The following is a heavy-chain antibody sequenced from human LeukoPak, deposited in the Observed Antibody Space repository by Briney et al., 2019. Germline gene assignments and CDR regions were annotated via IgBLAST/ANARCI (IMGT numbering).Heavy chain of an antibody. CDR2: MIPNSDNT. V-gene: IGHV1-8*01. J-gene: IGHJ6*02. CDR1: GYTFTSYD. Sequence: SVKVSCKASGYTFTSYDTNWVRHATGQGLEWMGWMIPNSDNTGYAQKFQGRVTMTRNTSISTAYMELSSLRSEDTAVYYCARGLIIGMDVWGQGTTVTVSS. CDR3: ARGLIIGMDV.